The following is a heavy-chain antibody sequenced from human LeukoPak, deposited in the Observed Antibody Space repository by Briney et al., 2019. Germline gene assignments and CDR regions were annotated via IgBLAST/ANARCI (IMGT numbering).Heavy chain of an antibody. CDR2: ISGSGGST. V-gene: IGHV3-23*01. D-gene: IGHD6-13*01. Sequence: PGGSLRLSCAASGFTFSSCGMSWVRQAPGKGLEWVSAISGSGGSTYYADSVKGRFTISRDNSKNTLYLQMNSLRAEDTAVYYCARHMSQSIAAAETWGLGTLVTVSS. CDR3: ARHMSQSIAAAET. CDR1: GFTFSSCG. J-gene: IGHJ5*02.